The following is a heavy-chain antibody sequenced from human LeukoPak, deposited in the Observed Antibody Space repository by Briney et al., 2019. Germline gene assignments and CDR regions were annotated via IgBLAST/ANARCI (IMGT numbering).Heavy chain of an antibody. J-gene: IGHJ4*02. Sequence: SVKVSCKASGGTFSSYAISWVRQAPGQGLEWMGGIIPIFGTANYAQKFQGRVTITADESTSTDYMELSSLRSEDTAVYYCARATVFGYYFDYWGQGTLVTVSS. CDR2: IIPIFGTA. CDR1: GGTFSSYA. D-gene: IGHD4-11*01. CDR3: ARATVFGYYFDY. V-gene: IGHV1-69*01.